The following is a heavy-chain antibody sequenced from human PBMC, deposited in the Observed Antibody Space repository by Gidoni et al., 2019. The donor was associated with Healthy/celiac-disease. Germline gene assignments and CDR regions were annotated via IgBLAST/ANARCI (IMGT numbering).Heavy chain of an antibody. Sequence: EVQLVESGGGLVQPGGSLKLSCAASGFTFSGSAMHWVRQASGKGLEWVGRIRSKANSYATAYAASVKGRFTISRDDSKNTAYLQMNSLKTEDTAVYYCTRHRATINAFDIWGQGTMVTVSS. CDR3: TRHRATINAFDI. J-gene: IGHJ3*02. D-gene: IGHD1-26*01. CDR1: GFTFSGSA. CDR2: IRSKANSYAT. V-gene: IGHV3-73*02.